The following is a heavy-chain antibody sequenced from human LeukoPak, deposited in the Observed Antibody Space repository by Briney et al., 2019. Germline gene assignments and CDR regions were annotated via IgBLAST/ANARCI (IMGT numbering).Heavy chain of an antibody. CDR1: GFTVSSKY. CDR3: ARGRAYSGYDVSLPFDY. V-gene: IGHV3-66*01. CDR2: IYSGGST. D-gene: IGHD5-12*01. Sequence: GGSLRLSCAGSGFTVSSKYMSWVRQAPGKGLEWVSVIYSGGSTDYADSVKGRFTMSRDNSKNMLYLQMNSLRVDDTAVYFCARGRAYSGYDVSLPFDYWGQGTLVTVSS. J-gene: IGHJ4*02.